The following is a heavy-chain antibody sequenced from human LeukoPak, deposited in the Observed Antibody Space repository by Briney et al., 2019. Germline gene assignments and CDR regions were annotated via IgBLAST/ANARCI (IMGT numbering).Heavy chain of an antibody. CDR2: ISYDGSNK. V-gene: IGHV3-30*18. CDR1: GFTFSSYG. Sequence: GGSLRLSCAASGFTFSSYGMHWVRQAPGKGLEWVAVISYDGSNKYYAGSVKGRFTISRDNSKNTLYLQMNSLRAEDTAVYYCAKDPRHYYDSSGYYYFDYWGQGTLVTVSS. CDR3: AKDPRHYYDSSGYYYFDY. D-gene: IGHD3-22*01. J-gene: IGHJ4*02.